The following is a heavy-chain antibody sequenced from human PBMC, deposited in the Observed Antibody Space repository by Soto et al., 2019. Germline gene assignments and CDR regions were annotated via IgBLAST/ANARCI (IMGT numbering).Heavy chain of an antibody. Sequence: PGGSLRLSCEASGFTLRSYAMTWIRQAPGKGLEWVSLISANDVGTYYAESVKTRFTISTDQSRNTVYLQMDSLRADDTAIYYCAKAKNDYNWDNRPPFDYWGHGTLVTVSS. V-gene: IGHV3-23*01. J-gene: IGHJ4*01. CDR1: GFTLRSYA. D-gene: IGHD1-20*01. CDR3: AKAKNDYNWDNRPPFDY. CDR2: ISANDVGT.